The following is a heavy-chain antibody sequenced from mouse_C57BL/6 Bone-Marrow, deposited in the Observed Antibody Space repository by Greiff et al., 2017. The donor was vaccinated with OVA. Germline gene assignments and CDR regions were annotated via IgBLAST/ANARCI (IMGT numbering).Heavy chain of an antibody. CDR2: INPSNGGT. V-gene: IGHV1-53*01. D-gene: IGHD1-1*01. CDR1: GYTFTSYW. CDR3: AREVFNYYGSSPGFDY. Sequence: QVQLQQPGTELVKPGASVKLSCKASGYTFTSYWMHWVKQRPGQGLEWIGNINPSNGGTNYNEKFKSKATLTVDKSSSTAYMQLSSLTSEDSAVYYCAREVFNYYGSSPGFDYWGQGTTLTVSS. J-gene: IGHJ2*01.